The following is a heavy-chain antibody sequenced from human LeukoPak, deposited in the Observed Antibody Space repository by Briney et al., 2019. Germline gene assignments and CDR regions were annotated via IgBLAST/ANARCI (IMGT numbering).Heavy chain of an antibody. CDR1: GFTFSSYA. J-gene: IGHJ4*02. CDR2: ISYDGSNK. V-gene: IGHV3-30*04. Sequence: GGSLRLSCAASGFTFSSYAMHWVRQAPGKGLEWVAVISYDGSNKYYADSVKGQFTISRDNSKNTLYLQMNSLRAEDTAVYYCARAVTTVHWGQGTLVTVSS. CDR3: ARAVTTVH. D-gene: IGHD4-17*01.